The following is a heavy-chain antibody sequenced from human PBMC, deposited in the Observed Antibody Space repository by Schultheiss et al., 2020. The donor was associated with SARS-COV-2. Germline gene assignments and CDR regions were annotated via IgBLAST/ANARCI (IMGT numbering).Heavy chain of an antibody. V-gene: IGHV3-11*01. Sequence: GGSLRLSCAASGFTFSDHYMDWVRQAPGKGLEWVSAISGSGGSTYYADSVKGRFTISRDNAKNSLYPQMNSLRAEDTAVYYCTRYAEIAAADNWFDPWGQGTLVTVSS. CDR1: GFTFSDHY. J-gene: IGHJ5*02. CDR2: ISGSGGST. D-gene: IGHD6-13*01. CDR3: TRYAEIAAADNWFDP.